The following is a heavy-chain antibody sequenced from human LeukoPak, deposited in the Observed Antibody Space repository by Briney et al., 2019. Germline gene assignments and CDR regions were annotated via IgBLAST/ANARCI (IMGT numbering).Heavy chain of an antibody. J-gene: IGHJ4*02. Sequence: SETLSLTCTVSGGSISSGDYYWSWIRQPPGKGLEWIGDIYHSGSTHFNPSLKSRVTISVDTSKNQFSLKLSSVTAADTAVYFCARGPDSSGYYYFDYWGQETLVTVSS. V-gene: IGHV4-30-4*01. CDR2: IYHSGST. CDR3: ARGPDSSGYYYFDY. CDR1: GGSISSGDYY. D-gene: IGHD3-22*01.